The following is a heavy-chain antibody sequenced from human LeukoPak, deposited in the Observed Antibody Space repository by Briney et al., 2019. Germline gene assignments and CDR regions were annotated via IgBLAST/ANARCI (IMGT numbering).Heavy chain of an antibody. CDR3: GRGIPVDY. CDR2: ISGNGGTK. J-gene: IGHJ4*02. CDR1: GFTFSNYY. V-gene: IGHV3-11*01. Sequence: LSLSCAASGFTFSNYYISWLRQAPGRGLEWVSYISGNGGTKYDADSVKGRFIMTRDSAKKSVYLQRTSLRVEDTAVYYCGRGIPVDYWGQGRLVTVSS.